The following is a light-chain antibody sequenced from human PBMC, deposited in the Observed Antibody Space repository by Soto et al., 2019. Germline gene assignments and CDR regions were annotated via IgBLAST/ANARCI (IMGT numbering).Light chain of an antibody. J-gene: IGKJ3*01. Sequence: DFQMTQSPSSLSASVGDRVTITCRASHDISKSLAWYQQKPGKVPKLVIFAASTLQSGVPSRFSGSGSGTDFTLTINSLQPEDVATYYCQKDNGAPPLFTFGPGTKVDIK. CDR1: HDISKS. CDR3: QKDNGAPPLFT. CDR2: AAS. V-gene: IGKV1-27*01.